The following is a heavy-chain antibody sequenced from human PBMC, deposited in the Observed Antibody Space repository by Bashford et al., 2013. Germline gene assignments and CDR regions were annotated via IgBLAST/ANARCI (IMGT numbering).Heavy chain of an antibody. V-gene: IGHV3-7*03. CDR3: TTGSLPTGSLRVVTHAEDH. CDR1: GFSFSDCW. CDR2: IKSDVGEE. Sequence: GGSLRLSCTASGFSFSDCWMTWVRQAPGKGLEWVAYIKSDVGEEYYVDSVKGRFTVSRDNTRKSVSLQMNSLKTDDTAVYFCTTGSLPTGSLRVVTHAEDHWGQGTLVTVSS. J-gene: IGHJ4*02. D-gene: IGHD3-3*01.